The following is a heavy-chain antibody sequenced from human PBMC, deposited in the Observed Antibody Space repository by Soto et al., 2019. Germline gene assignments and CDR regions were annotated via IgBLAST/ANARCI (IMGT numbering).Heavy chain of an antibody. V-gene: IGHV3-30*18. CDR3: AKPIVAAGYYGMDV. CDR2: ISFDGIKK. J-gene: IGHJ6*02. Sequence: VQLVEFGGGVVQPGRSLRLSCAASGFTFRNYDMHWVRQAPGKGLEWMGVISFDGIKKYYADSVKGRFTISRDSSKNKLYLQMNSLRPEDTAVYYCAKPIVAAGYYGMDVWGQGTTVTVSS. D-gene: IGHD6-13*01. CDR1: GFTFRNYD.